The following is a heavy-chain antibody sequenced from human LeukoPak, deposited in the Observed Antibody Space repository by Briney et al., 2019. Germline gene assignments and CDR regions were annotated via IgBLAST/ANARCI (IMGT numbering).Heavy chain of an antibody. CDR2: ISPSGGST. Sequence: GASVKVSCKAFGYTFTSNYMHWVRQAPGQGPEWVGVISPSGGSTTYAQKFQGRVTLTRDMSTSTDYLELSSLRSEDTAVYYCASWLRGVIGAFDIWGQGTMVTVSS. D-gene: IGHD3-10*01. CDR1: GYTFTSNY. J-gene: IGHJ3*02. V-gene: IGHV1-46*01. CDR3: ASWLRGVIGAFDI.